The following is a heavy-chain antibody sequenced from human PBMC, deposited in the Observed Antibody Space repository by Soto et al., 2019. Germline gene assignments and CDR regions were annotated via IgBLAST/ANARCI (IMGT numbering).Heavy chain of an antibody. V-gene: IGHV3-11*01. CDR3: AKGYVWGSYRPSMDV. J-gene: IGHJ6*02. Sequence: GGSLRLSCAASGFTFSDYYMSWIRQAPGKGLEWVSYISSSGTTIYYADSVEGRFTISRDNARNSLFLQMNSLRAEDTAVYYCAKGYVWGSYRPSMDVWGHGTTVTVSS. CDR2: ISSSGTTI. CDR1: GFTFSDYY. D-gene: IGHD3-16*02.